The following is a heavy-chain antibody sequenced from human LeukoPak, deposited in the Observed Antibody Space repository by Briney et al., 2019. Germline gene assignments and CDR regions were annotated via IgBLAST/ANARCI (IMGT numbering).Heavy chain of an antibody. V-gene: IGHV4-34*01. D-gene: IGHD3-10*01. CDR2: INHSGST. Sequence: PSETLSLTCAVYGGSFSGYYWSWIRQPPGKGLEWIGEINHSGSTNYNPSLKSRVTISVDTSKNQFSLKLSSVTAADTAVYYCARGQSGYYGSGRERWFDPWGQGTLVTVSS. CDR1: GGSFSGYY. CDR3: ARGQSGYYGSGRERWFDP. J-gene: IGHJ5*02.